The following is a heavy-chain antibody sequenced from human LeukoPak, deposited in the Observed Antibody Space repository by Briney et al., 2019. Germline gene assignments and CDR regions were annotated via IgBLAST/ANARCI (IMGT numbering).Heavy chain of an antibody. CDR1: GFTFSRYS. CDR2: ISSSSSYI. Sequence: GGSLRLSCAASGFTFSRYSMNWVRQAPGKGLEWVSSISSSSSYIYYADSVKGRFTISRDNAKNSLYLQMNSLRAANTAVYYCARASGYSSSWYAFDIWGQGTMVTVSS. D-gene: IGHD6-13*01. CDR3: ARASGYSSSWYAFDI. V-gene: IGHV3-21*01. J-gene: IGHJ3*02.